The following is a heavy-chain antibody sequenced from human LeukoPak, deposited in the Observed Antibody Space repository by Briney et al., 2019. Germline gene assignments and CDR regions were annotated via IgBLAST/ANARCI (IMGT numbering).Heavy chain of an antibody. D-gene: IGHD1-7*01. CDR2: IYYSGST. CDR3: ARYNWNYRGAYDYYGMDV. CDR1: GGSISSGGYY. Sequence: PSETLSLTCTVSGGSISSGGYYWSWIRQHPEKGLEWIGYIYYSGSTYYHPSLTSRVTISVDTSKNQFSLKLSSVTAADTAVYYCARYNWNYRGAYDYYGMDVWGQGTTVTVSS. V-gene: IGHV4-31*03. J-gene: IGHJ6*02.